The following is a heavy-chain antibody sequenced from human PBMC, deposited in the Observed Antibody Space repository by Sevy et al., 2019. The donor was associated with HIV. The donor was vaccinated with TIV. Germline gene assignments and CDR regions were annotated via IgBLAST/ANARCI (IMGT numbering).Heavy chain of an antibody. J-gene: IGHJ6*02. Sequence: GGFLRLSCAASGFTFSSYAMHWVRQAPGKGLEWLAVISYDGSNKYYADSVKGRFTISRDNSKNTLYLQMNSLRAEDTAVYYCARTASSSSWPYYYYYYGMDVWGQGTTVTVSS. CDR2: ISYDGSNK. V-gene: IGHV3-30-3*01. D-gene: IGHD6-6*01. CDR3: ARTASSSSWPYYYYYYGMDV. CDR1: GFTFSSYA.